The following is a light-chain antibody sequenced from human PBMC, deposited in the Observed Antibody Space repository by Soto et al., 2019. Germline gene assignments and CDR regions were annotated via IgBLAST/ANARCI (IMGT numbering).Light chain of an antibody. Sequence: QSVLTQPPSASGTPGQRVTISCSGSSSNIGTNTVNWYQQLPGTAPKLLIYSNHQRPSGVPDRFSGSKSGTSASLAISGLQSEDEADYYCQAYDSSLSGYVFGTGTKVTVL. V-gene: IGLV1-44*01. CDR2: SNH. CDR1: SSNIGTNT. J-gene: IGLJ1*01. CDR3: QAYDSSLSGYV.